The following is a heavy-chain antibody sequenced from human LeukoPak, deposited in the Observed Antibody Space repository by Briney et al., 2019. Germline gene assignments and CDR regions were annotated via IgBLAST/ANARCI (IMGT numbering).Heavy chain of an antibody. CDR2: ISYDGGNK. D-gene: IGHD3-22*01. J-gene: IGHJ4*02. Sequence: GGSLRLSCAASGFTFSSYAMHWVRQAPGKGLEWVTVISYDGGNKFYADSVRGRFTISRDNSKNTVYLQMNSLRAEDTAVYYCAKVHLTYYYDSSGYGFQDSWGQGTLVTVSS. CDR1: GFTFSSYA. CDR3: AKVHLTYYYDSSGYGFQDS. V-gene: IGHV3-30*18.